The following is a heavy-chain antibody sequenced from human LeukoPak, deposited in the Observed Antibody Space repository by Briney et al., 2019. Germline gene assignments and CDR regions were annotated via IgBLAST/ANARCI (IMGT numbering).Heavy chain of an antibody. CDR3: ASTLSGGSGYVG. V-gene: IGHV1-69*13. CDR2: IIPIFGTA. D-gene: IGHD2-15*01. CDR1: GGTFSSYA. J-gene: IGHJ4*02. Sequence: SVKVSCKASGGTFSSYAISWVRQAPGQGLEWMGGIIPIFGTANYAKTFQGRVTITADESTSTAYMELSRLRAEDTAVYCCASTLSGGSGYVGWGQGTLVTVSS.